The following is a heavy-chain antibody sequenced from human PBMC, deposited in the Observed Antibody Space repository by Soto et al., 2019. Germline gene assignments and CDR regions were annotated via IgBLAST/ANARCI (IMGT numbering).Heavy chain of an antibody. V-gene: IGHV3-53*01. Sequence: GGSLRLSCAASGFTVSSNYMSWVRQAPGKGLEWVSVIYSGGSTYYADSVKGRFTISRDNSKNTLYLKMNSLRAEDTAVYYCARAKPSYYYDSSGYYWWYFDYWGQGTLVTVYS. J-gene: IGHJ4*02. CDR2: IYSGGST. CDR1: GFTVSSNY. D-gene: IGHD3-22*01. CDR3: ARAKPSYYYDSSGYYWWYFDY.